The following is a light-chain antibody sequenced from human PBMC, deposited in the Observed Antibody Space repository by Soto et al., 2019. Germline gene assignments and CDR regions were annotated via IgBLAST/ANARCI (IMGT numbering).Light chain of an antibody. V-gene: IGKV1-5*01. CDR2: DAS. CDR1: QSINSW. J-gene: IGKJ2*01. Sequence: DIQMTQSPSTLSASVGDRVTITCRASQSINSWLAWYQQKPGKAPKVLINDASSLESGVPSRFSGSGSGTEFTLTISSLQPDDFATYYCKQYNTYPYTFGQGTKLEIK. CDR3: KQYNTYPYT.